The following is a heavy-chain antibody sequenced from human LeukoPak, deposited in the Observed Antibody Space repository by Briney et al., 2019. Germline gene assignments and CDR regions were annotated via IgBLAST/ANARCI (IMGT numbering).Heavy chain of an antibody. CDR3: AKLTDYYDSSGPIDY. V-gene: IGHV3-11*01. CDR1: GFTFSDYY. J-gene: IGHJ4*02. Sequence: AGGSLRLSCAASGFTFSDYYMSWIRQAPGKGLEWVSYISSSGSTIYYADSVKGRFTISRDNAKNSLYLQMNSLRAEDTAVYYCAKLTDYYDSSGPIDYWGQGTLVTVSS. CDR2: ISSSGSTI. D-gene: IGHD3-22*01.